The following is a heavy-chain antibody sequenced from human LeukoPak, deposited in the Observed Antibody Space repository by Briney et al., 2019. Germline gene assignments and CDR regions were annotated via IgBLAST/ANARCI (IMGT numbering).Heavy chain of an antibody. D-gene: IGHD3-22*01. V-gene: IGHV1-46*01. Sequence: ASVKVSCKASGYTFTTYYLHWVRQAPGQGLEWMGIINPTGGSTSYAQNFQGRVAMTRDTSTSTVYMELSSLRSEDTAVYYCAKAPPTYYYGSSGSSAGFAWGQGTLVTVSS. CDR2: INPTGGST. CDR3: AKAPPTYYYGSSGSSAGFA. J-gene: IGHJ5*02. CDR1: GYTFTTYY.